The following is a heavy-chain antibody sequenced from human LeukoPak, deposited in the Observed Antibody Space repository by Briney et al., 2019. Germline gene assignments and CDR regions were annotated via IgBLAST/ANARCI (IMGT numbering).Heavy chain of an antibody. D-gene: IGHD2-15*01. Sequence: PSETLSLTCTVSGGSITSGGYNWSWIRQHPGKGLEWIGYIYYSGNTYCNPSLKSRVTISVDTSKNQFSLKLSSVTAADTAVYYCARVVTVVAATPYNWFDPWGQGTLVTVSS. J-gene: IGHJ5*02. V-gene: IGHV4-31*03. CDR1: GGSITSGGYN. CDR3: ARVVTVVAATPYNWFDP. CDR2: IYYSGNT.